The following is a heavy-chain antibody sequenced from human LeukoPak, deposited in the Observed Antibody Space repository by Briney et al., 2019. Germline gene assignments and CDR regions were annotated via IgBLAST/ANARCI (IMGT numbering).Heavy chain of an antibody. J-gene: IGHJ4*02. Sequence: GGSLRLSCAASGFRFDSYAMSWVRQAPGKGLEWVAVISHDGSITYYVDSVKGRFTISRDNSKNTLYLQMHSLRAEDTAVYYCAKLARPYCSGDCLQIDYWGQGTLVPVSS. CDR1: GFRFDSYA. V-gene: IGHV3-30*18. CDR2: ISHDGSIT. CDR3: AKLARPYCSGDCLQIDY. D-gene: IGHD2-21*02.